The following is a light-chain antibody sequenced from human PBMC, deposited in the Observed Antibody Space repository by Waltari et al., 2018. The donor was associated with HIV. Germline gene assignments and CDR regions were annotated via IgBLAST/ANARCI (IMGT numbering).Light chain of an antibody. Sequence: QSVLPQPPSVSGTPGHTVPIPCSSSTSHIEPETLPLYQQLPGTAPKLLIYRNYKRPSGVSDRFSCSKSGASASLVISGLRSEDEAHYYCVSYDSRLDERLFGGGTKLTVL. V-gene: IGLV1-44*01. CDR2: RNY. CDR3: VSYDSRLDERL. CDR1: TSHIEPET. J-gene: IGLJ3*02.